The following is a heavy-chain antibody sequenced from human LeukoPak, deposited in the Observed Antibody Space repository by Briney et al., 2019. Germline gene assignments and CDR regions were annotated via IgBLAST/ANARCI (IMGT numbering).Heavy chain of an antibody. J-gene: IGHJ4*02. Sequence: PGGSLRLSCAASGFTFSTYTMSWVRQAPGEGLEWVSPISSSSTYISYPDSVKGRFTISRDNAKNSLYLQMNSLRDEDSAVYYCARGLQYHDPLYFDSWGQGTLVTVSS. D-gene: IGHD4-11*01. CDR1: GFTFSTYT. CDR2: ISSSSTYI. V-gene: IGHV3-21*01. CDR3: ARGLQYHDPLYFDS.